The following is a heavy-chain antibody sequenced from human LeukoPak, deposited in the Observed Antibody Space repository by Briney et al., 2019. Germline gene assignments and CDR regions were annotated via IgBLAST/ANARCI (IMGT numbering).Heavy chain of an antibody. CDR1: GFTFSDYY. Sequence: GGSLRLSCAASGFTFSDYYMSWIRQAPGKGLEWVSYISSSGSTIYYADSVKGRFTISRDNAKNSPYLQMNSLRAEDTAVYYCAREVVVVPAAMNYYYYYGMDVWGQGTTVTVSS. CDR3: AREVVVVPAAMNYYYYYGMDV. CDR2: ISSSGSTI. J-gene: IGHJ6*02. V-gene: IGHV3-11*01. D-gene: IGHD2-2*01.